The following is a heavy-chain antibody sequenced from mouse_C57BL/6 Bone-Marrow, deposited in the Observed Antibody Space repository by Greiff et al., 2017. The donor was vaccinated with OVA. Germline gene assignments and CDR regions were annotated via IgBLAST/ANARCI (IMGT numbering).Heavy chain of an antibody. CDR1: GYTFTEYT. CDR2: FYPGSGSI. CDR3: ARHEEDYDYGGVFFAY. D-gene: IGHD2-4*01. J-gene: IGHJ3*01. V-gene: IGHV1-62-2*01. Sequence: QVQLQQSGAELVKPGASVKLSCKASGYTFTEYTIHWVKQRSGQGLEWIGRFYPGSGSIKYNEKFKDKATLTADKSSSTVYMELSRLTSEDSAVYFCARHEEDYDYGGVFFAYWGQGTLVTVSA.